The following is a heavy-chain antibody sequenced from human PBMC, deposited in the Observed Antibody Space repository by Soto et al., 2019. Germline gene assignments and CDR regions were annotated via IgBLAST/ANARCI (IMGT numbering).Heavy chain of an antibody. D-gene: IGHD6-19*01. V-gene: IGHV4-59*01. Sequence: QVQLQESGPGLVKPAETLSLTCSVSGGSISGYYWSWIRQPPGKGLEWIGYIYDTGSTKDNPSLKSRVTRSIDTSKNLFSLRVSSVTAADTAVYYCAREQWLVRGVFDYWGQGTLVTVSS. J-gene: IGHJ4*02. CDR3: AREQWLVRGVFDY. CDR1: GGSISGYY. CDR2: IYDTGST.